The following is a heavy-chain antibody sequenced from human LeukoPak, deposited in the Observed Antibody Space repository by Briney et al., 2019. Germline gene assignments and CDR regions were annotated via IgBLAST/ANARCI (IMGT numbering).Heavy chain of an antibody. Sequence: QPGGSLRLSCAASGFTVSSNYMSWVRQAPGKGLEWVSVIYSGGSTYYADSVKGRFTISRHNSKNTLYLQMNSLRAEDTGVYYCARWTYYYDSSGSGSAFDIWGQGTMVTVSS. CDR1: GFTVSSNY. V-gene: IGHV3-53*04. CDR2: IYSGGST. CDR3: ARWTYYYDSSGSGSAFDI. D-gene: IGHD3-22*01. J-gene: IGHJ3*02.